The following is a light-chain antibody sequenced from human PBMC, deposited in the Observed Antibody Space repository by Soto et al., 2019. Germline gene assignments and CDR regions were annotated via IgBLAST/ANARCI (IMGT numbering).Light chain of an antibody. J-gene: IGKJ5*01. V-gene: IGKV3D-15*01. CDR1: QRISRN. Sequence: EIVMTQSPATLSVSLGDRASLSCRASQRISRNLAWYQHSPGQAPRLIIYGASTRAPGIPARFSGGGSGTDFTLNIRSLTSEDFAVYYCQQYNTWPTITLGNGTRLEIK. CDR2: GAS. CDR3: QQYNTWPTIT.